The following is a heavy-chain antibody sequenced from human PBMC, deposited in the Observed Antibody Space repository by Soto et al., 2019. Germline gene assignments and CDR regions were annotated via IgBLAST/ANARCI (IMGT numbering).Heavy chain of an antibody. J-gene: IGHJ4*02. D-gene: IGHD3-3*01. CDR2: TNHSGGT. CDR3: ARVPWEWLLPFDY. V-gene: IGHV4-34*01. Sequence: SETLSLTCAVYGGSFSGYYWSWIRQPPGKGLEWIGETNHSGGTNYNPSLKSRVTISVYTSKNQFSLKLSSVTAADTAVYYCARVPWEWLLPFDYWGQGTLVTVSS. CDR1: GGSFSGYY.